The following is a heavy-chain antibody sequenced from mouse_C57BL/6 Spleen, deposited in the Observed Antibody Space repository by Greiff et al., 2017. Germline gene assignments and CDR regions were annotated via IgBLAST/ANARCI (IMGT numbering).Heavy chain of an antibody. D-gene: IGHD1-1*01. CDR2: IDPSDSET. V-gene: IGHV1-52*01. CDR1: GYTFTSYW. Sequence: VKLQQPGAELVRPGSSVKLSCKASGYTFTSYWMHWVKQRPIQGLEWIGNIDPSDSETHYNQKFKDKATLTVDKSSSTAYMQLSSLTSEDSAVYYCARRDLRFGFDYWGQGTTLTVSS. CDR3: ARRDLRFGFDY. J-gene: IGHJ2*01.